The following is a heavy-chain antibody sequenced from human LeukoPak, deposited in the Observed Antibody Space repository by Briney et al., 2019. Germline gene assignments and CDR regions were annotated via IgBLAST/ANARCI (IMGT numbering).Heavy chain of an antibody. D-gene: IGHD6-19*01. J-gene: IGHJ4*02. CDR3: ARELPGIAVAGKGGYFDY. V-gene: IGHV3-64*01. Sequence: GGSLRLSGAASGFTFSSYAMHWVRQAPGKGLEYVSAISSIGGSTYYANSVKGRFTISRDNSKNTLYLQMGSLRAEDMAVYYCARELPGIAVAGKGGYFDYWGQGTLVTVSS. CDR2: ISSIGGST. CDR1: GFTFSSYA.